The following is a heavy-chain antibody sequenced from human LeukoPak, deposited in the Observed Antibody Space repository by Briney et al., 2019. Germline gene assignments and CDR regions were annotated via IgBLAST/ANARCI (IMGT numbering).Heavy chain of an antibody. CDR1: GGSISSSSYY. J-gene: IGHJ4*02. V-gene: IGHV4-39*01. Sequence: SETLSLTCTVSGGSISSSSYYWGWIRQPPGKGLEWIGSIYYSGSTYYNPSLKNRLTISVDTSKNQFSLKLSSVTAADTAVYYCARTRYFYGSRSYGARYYFDYWGQGTLVTVSS. CDR2: IYYSGST. D-gene: IGHD3-10*01. CDR3: ARTRYFYGSRSYGARYYFDY.